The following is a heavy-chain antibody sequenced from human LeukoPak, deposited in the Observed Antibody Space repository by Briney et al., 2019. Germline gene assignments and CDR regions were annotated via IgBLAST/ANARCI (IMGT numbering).Heavy chain of an antibody. V-gene: IGHV3-73*01. CDR3: AKDSHGDYGIGY. Sequence: GGSLRLSCAASGVTFSGSGVHWVRQASGKGLEWVGRIRSKANSYATAFPASVKGRFTISRDDSKNTAYLQMNSLRAEDTAVYYCAKDSHGDYGIGYWGQGTLVTVSS. D-gene: IGHD4-17*01. CDR1: GVTFSGSG. CDR2: IRSKANSYAT. J-gene: IGHJ4*02.